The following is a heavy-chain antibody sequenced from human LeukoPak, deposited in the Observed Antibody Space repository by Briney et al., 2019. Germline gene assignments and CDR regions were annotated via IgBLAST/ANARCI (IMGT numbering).Heavy chain of an antibody. Sequence: ASVKVSCKASGYTFTGYYMRWGRQAPGQGLEWMGWINPNSGGTNYAQRFQGSVTMTRDTSISTAYMELSRLRSDDTAVYYCARASGDSSSWPFDYWGQGALVTVSS. D-gene: IGHD6-13*01. CDR2: INPNSGGT. CDR3: ARASGDSSSWPFDY. CDR1: GYTFTGYY. V-gene: IGHV1-2*02. J-gene: IGHJ4*02.